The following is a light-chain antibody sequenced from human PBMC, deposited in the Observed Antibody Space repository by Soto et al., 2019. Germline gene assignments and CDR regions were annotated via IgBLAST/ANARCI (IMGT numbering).Light chain of an antibody. Sequence: QSALTPPASVSGSPGQSITISCTGTSSDVGGYNYVSWYQQHPDKAPKLMIYDVSRRPSGVSDRFSGSKSGSTASLTISGLQAEDEADYYCSSYSSTTHVVFGGGTKLTVL. CDR3: SSYSSTTHVV. CDR2: DVS. V-gene: IGLV2-14*03. CDR1: SSDVGGYNY. J-gene: IGLJ2*01.